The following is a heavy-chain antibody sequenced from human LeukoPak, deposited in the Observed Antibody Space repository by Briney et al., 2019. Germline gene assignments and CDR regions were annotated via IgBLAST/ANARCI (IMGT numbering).Heavy chain of an antibody. V-gene: IGHV3-21*01. CDR1: GFTFSSYS. D-gene: IGHD6-13*01. Sequence: GGSLRLSCAASGFTFSSYSTNWVRQAPGKGLEWVSSISSSSSYIYYADSVKGRFTISRDNAKNSLYLQMNSLRAEDTAVYYCAREVDSSSWYPGPSADYWGQGTLVTVSS. CDR3: AREVDSSSWYPGPSADY. J-gene: IGHJ4*02. CDR2: ISSSSSYI.